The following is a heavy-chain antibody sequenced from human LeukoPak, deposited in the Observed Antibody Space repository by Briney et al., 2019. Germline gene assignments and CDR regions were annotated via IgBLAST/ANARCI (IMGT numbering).Heavy chain of an antibody. Sequence: GGSLRLSCAASEFTFSSYAMSWVRQAPGKGLEWVSAVSGSGKNTYYADSVKGRFTISRDNSKNTVYLQMNSLRAEDTAVYYCAKDWVAVANTPTGIDDWGQGTLVTVSS. D-gene: IGHD6-19*01. J-gene: IGHJ4*02. V-gene: IGHV3-23*01. CDR1: EFTFSSYA. CDR3: AKDWVAVANTPTGIDD. CDR2: VSGSGKNT.